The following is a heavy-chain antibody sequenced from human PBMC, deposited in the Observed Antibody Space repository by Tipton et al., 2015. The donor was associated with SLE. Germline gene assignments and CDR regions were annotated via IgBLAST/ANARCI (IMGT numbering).Heavy chain of an antibody. CDR1: GGSITSNKW. CDR3: ARAGTGTAWGTFDI. V-gene: IGHV4-4*02. CDR2: ISHSGDT. J-gene: IGHJ3*02. Sequence: TLSLTCGVSGGSITSNKWWTWVRQSPGKGLEWIGEISHSGDTDYNPSLKSRVTMSVDKSKNQFSLKLSSVTAADTAVYYCARAGTGTAWGTFDIWGPGTMVTVSS. D-gene: IGHD1-14*01.